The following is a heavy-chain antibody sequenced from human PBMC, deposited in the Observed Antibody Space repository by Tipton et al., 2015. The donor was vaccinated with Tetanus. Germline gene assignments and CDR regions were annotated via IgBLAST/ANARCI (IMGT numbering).Heavy chain of an antibody. CDR2: ISDSGGST. CDR1: GFTFSNYA. D-gene: IGHD2-15*01. J-gene: IGHJ4*02. V-gene: IGHV3-23*01. CDR3: AKETFWCSGGSCYSGEAY. Sequence: SLRLSCAASGFTFSNYAMSWVRQAPGKGLEWVSGISDSGGSTSYADSVRGRFTISRDNSKKVLYLQMNSLRAEDTAVYYCAKETFWCSGGSCYSGEAYWGQGPLVTVSS.